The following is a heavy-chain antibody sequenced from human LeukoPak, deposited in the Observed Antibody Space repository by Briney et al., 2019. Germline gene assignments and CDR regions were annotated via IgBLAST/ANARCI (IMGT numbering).Heavy chain of an antibody. CDR1: GGTFSSYA. CDR2: IIPIFGTA. CDR3: ASTHYGSGSYYLDY. J-gene: IGHJ4*02. Sequence: SVKVSCKASGGTFSSYAISWVRQAPGQGLEWMGGIIPIFGTANYAQKFQGRVTITADKSTSTAYMELRSLRSEDTAVYYCASTHYGSGSYYLDYWGQGTLVTVSS. V-gene: IGHV1-69*06. D-gene: IGHD3-10*01.